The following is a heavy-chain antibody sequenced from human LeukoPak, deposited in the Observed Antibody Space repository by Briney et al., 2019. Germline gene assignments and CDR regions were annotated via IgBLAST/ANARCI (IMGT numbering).Heavy chain of an antibody. J-gene: IGHJ4*02. Sequence: SETLSLTCAVYGGSFSGYYWSWIRQPPGKGLEWIGEINHSGSTNYNPSLKSRVTISVDTSKNQFSLKLSSVTAADTAVYYCARFTMYSSRGHDYWGQGTLATVSS. CDR3: ARFTMYSSRGHDY. CDR1: GGSFSGYY. D-gene: IGHD6-13*01. V-gene: IGHV4-34*01. CDR2: INHSGST.